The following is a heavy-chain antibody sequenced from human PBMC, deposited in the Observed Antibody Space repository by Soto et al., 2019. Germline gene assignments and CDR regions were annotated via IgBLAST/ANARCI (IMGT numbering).Heavy chain of an antibody. J-gene: IGHJ4*02. D-gene: IGHD4-17*01. CDR3: ARDRSGQLYGDEDLGYFDY. CDR2: IYYSGST. Sequence: QVQLQESGPGLVKPSQTLSLTCTVSGGSISSGDYYWSWIRQPPGKGLEWIGYIYYSGSTYYNPSXXSRVTISVDTXXNXFXXKLSSVTAADTAVYYCARDRSGQLYGDEDLGYFDYWGQGTLVTVSS. CDR1: GGSISSGDYY. V-gene: IGHV4-30-4*01.